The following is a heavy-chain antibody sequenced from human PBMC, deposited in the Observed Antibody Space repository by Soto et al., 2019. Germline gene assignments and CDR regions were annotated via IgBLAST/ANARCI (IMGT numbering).Heavy chain of an antibody. CDR3: ATSYGSGYRAFDY. D-gene: IGHD3-10*01. CDR2: VNPILTMS. J-gene: IGHJ4*02. CDR1: GDTFNFYT. V-gene: IGHV1-69*02. Sequence: QVQLVQSGAEERKPGSAVRVSCKASGDTFNFYTINWVRQAPGLGLEWMGRVNPILTMSNYARKFEGRVTITADKSTTTAYMXLXSLRSDDTAIYYCATSYGSGYRAFDYWGQGALVTVSS.